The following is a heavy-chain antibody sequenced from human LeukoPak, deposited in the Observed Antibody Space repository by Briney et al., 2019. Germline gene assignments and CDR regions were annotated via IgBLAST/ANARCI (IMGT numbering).Heavy chain of an antibody. CDR1: GGSISSYY. Sequence: TSETPSLTCTVSGGSISSYYWSWIRQPPGKGLEWIGYIYYSGSTNYNPSLKSRVTISVDTSKNQFSLKLSSVTAADTAVYYCAREGIPGFDYWGQGTLVTVSS. CDR3: AREGIPGFDY. CDR2: IYYSGST. D-gene: IGHD2-21*01. J-gene: IGHJ4*02. V-gene: IGHV4-59*01.